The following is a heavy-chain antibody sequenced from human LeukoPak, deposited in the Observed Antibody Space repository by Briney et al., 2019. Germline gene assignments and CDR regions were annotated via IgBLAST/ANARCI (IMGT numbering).Heavy chain of an antibody. J-gene: IGHJ4*02. V-gene: IGHV4-39*01. CDR3: ARSTTVVTPLH. D-gene: IGHD4-23*01. Sequence: SETLSLTCTVSGGSFSGGNYYWGWIRQPPGKGLEWIGSIFYSGTTYFNPSLKSRVTISVDTSKNQFSLRLSSVTAADTAVYYCARSTTVVTPLHWGQGTLVTVSP. CDR1: GGSFSGGNYY. CDR2: IFYSGTT.